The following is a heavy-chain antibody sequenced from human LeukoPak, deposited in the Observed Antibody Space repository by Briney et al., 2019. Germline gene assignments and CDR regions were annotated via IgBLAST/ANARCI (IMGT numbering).Heavy chain of an antibody. V-gene: IGHV1-3*01. CDR3: ANPRYDSSGYYYVD. CDR1: GYTFTDYT. J-gene: IGHJ4*02. Sequence: ASVKDSCKASGYTFTDYTMHWLSQAPGQRLDWMGWINGGSGNTKYSPEFQGRVTITRDTSASTAYMELSSLRSEDTAVYYCANPRYDSSGYYYVDWGQGTLVSVSS. D-gene: IGHD3-22*01. CDR2: INGGSGNT.